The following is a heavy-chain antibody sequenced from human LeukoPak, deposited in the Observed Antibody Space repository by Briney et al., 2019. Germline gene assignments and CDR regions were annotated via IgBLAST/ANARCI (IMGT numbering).Heavy chain of an antibody. CDR2: ISHDSGVR. V-gene: IGHV3-48*01. CDR3: VRDNPRCCGVVPANIDDY. D-gene: IGHD2-15*01. J-gene: IGHJ4*02. Sequence: PGGFLRLSCEASGFIFSRDSMNWVRQAPGKGLEWISYISHDSGVRYYADSVRGRFTISRDNAKNSLHLQMHSLRAEDTAVYYCVRDNPRCCGVVPANIDDYWGQGTLVTVSS. CDR1: GFIFSRDS.